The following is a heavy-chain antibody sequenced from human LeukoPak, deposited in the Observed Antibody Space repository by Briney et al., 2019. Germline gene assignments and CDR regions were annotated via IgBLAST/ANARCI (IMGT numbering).Heavy chain of an antibody. Sequence: SETLSLTCTVSGGSISSYYWSWIRQPPGKGPEWIGYIYYSGSTNYNPSLKSRVTISVDTSKNQFSLKVSSVTAADTAVYYCARKGLTAGLDYWGQGTLVTVSS. CDR1: GGSISSYY. J-gene: IGHJ4*02. D-gene: IGHD5-18*01. V-gene: IGHV4-59*01. CDR3: ARKGLTAGLDY. CDR2: IYYSGST.